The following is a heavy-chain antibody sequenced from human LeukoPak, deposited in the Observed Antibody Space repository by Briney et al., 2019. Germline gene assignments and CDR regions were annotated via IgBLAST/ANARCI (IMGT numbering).Heavy chain of an antibody. Sequence: GESLKISCKTSGYAFTNYWIGWVRQMPGKGLEWKGIIYTGDSRDSGVRYSPSFQGQITISADTSISTAYLQWTSLKASDTAMYYCARHSTRPNWYTPVDYWGQGTLVTVSS. V-gene: IGHV5-51*01. J-gene: IGHJ4*02. CDR1: GYAFTNYW. CDR3: ARHSTRPNWYTPVDY. D-gene: IGHD1-14*01. CDR2: IYTGDSRD.